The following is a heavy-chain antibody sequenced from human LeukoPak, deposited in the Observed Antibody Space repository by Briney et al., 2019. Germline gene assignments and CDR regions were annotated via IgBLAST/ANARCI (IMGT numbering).Heavy chain of an antibody. CDR3: AITARNRYCSSTSCYTGFDY. CDR2: ISGSGGST. V-gene: IGHV3-23*01. Sequence: GGSLRLSCAASGFTFSSYAMSWVRQAPGKGLEWVSAISGSGGSTYYADSVKGRFTISRDNSKNTLYLQMNSLRAEDTAVYYCAITARNRYCSSTSCYTGFDYWGQGTLVTVSS. D-gene: IGHD2-2*02. CDR1: GFTFSSYA. J-gene: IGHJ4*02.